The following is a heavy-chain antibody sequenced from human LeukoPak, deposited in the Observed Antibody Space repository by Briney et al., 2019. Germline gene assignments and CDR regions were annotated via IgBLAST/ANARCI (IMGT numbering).Heavy chain of an antibody. J-gene: IGHJ4*02. CDR2: IYYSGST. CDR3: ASRGYSYGLDY. V-gene: IGHV4-39*01. D-gene: IGHD5-18*01. CDR1: GGSISSSSYY. Sequence: SETLSLTCTVSGGSISSSSYYSGWIRQPPGKGLEWSGSIYYSGSTYYNPSLKSRVTISVDTSKNQFSLKLSSVPAADTAVYYCASRGYSYGLDYWGQGTLVTVSS.